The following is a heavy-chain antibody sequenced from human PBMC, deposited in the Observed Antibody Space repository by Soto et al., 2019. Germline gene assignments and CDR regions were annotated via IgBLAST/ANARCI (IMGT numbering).Heavy chain of an antibody. D-gene: IGHD3-3*01. CDR2: INHSGST. V-gene: IGHV4-34*01. J-gene: IGHJ3*02. CDR1: GGSFSGYY. CDR3: ARDVAYYDFWSGYYRVAAFDI. Sequence: QVQLQQWGAGLLKPSETLSLTCAVYGGSFSGYYWSWIRQPPGKGLEWIGEINHSGSTNYNPSLKSRVIISVDTSKNQFSLKLSSVTAADTAVYYCARDVAYYDFWSGYYRVAAFDIWGQGTMVTVSS.